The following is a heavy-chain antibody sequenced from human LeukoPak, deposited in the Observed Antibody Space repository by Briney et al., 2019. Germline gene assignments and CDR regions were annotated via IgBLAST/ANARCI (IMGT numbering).Heavy chain of an antibody. Sequence: PGGSLRLSCAASGFTFSNYWMHWVRQAPGKGLEWVSGISWNSGSIGYADSVKGRFTISRDNAKNSLYLQMNSLRAEDTALYYCAKDRVSGPPYNWFDPWGQGTLVTVSS. CDR3: AKDRVSGPPYNWFDP. CDR1: GFTFSNYW. J-gene: IGHJ5*02. D-gene: IGHD6-19*01. V-gene: IGHV3-9*01. CDR2: ISWNSGSI.